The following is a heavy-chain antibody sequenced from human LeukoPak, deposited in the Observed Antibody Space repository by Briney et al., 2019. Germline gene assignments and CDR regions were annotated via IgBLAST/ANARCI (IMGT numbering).Heavy chain of an antibody. CDR3: ARQNYCGGDCYSRHFDY. Sequence: GGSLRLSCAASGFTVSSNYMSWVRQAPGKGLEWVSVIYSGGSTYYADSVKGRSTISRDNSKNTLYLQMNSLRAEDTAVYYCARQNYCGGDCYSRHFDYWGQGTLVTVSS. J-gene: IGHJ4*02. D-gene: IGHD2-21*02. V-gene: IGHV3-66*04. CDR2: IYSGGST. CDR1: GFTVSSNY.